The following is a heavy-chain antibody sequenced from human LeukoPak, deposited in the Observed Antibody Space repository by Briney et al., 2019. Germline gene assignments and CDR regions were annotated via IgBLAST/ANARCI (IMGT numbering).Heavy chain of an antibody. D-gene: IGHD4-17*01. J-gene: IGHJ4*02. Sequence: GGSLRLSCTASGLTFGDYAMSWFRQAPGKGLEWVGFIRSKAYGGTTEYAASVKGRFTISRDDSKSIAYLQLNSLKTEDTAVYYCTNHGDYPEYWGQGTLVTVSS. CDR3: TNHGDYPEY. CDR1: GLTFGDYA. CDR2: IRSKAYGGTT. V-gene: IGHV3-49*03.